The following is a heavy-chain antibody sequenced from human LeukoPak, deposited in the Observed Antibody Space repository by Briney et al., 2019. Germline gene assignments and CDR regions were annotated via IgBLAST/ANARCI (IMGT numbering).Heavy chain of an antibody. D-gene: IGHD3-22*01. CDR1: EFDFSSHA. J-gene: IGHJ4*02. CDR2: ISISGSKT. V-gene: IGHV3-23*01. CDR3: ATYYDSSGYYYFDY. Sequence: GGSLRLSCAASEFDFSSHAMTWVRQAPGKGLEWDSAISISGSKTYYADSVKGRFTISRDNSKNTLYLQMNSLRAEDTAVYYCATYYDSSGYYYFDYWGQGTLVTVSS.